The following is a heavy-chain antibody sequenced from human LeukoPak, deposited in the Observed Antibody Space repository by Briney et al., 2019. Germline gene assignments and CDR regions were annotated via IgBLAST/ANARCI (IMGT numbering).Heavy chain of an antibody. CDR1: GGSISSSSYY. J-gene: IGHJ3*02. Sequence: SETLSLTCTVSGGSISSSSYYWGWIRQPPGKGLEWIGSIYYSGSTNYNPSLKSRVTISVDTSKNQFSLKLSSVTAADTAVYYCARGLGFSLWYYYDSSGFNDAFDIWGQGTMVTVSS. V-gene: IGHV4-39*07. D-gene: IGHD3-22*01. CDR3: ARGLGFSLWYYYDSSGFNDAFDI. CDR2: IYYSGST.